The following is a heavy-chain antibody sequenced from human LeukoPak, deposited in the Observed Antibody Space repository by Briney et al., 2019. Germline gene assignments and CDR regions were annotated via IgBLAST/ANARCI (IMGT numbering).Heavy chain of an antibody. CDR3: ARGGSSWIRRFDP. V-gene: IGHV4-59*12. CDR1: GGSISSYY. Sequence: SETLSLTCTVSGGSISSYYWSWIRQPPGKGLEWIGYIYYSGSTNYNPSLKSRVTISVDKSKNQFSLKLSSVTAADTAVYYCARGGSSWIRRFDPWGQGTLVTVSA. CDR2: IYYSGST. D-gene: IGHD6-13*01. J-gene: IGHJ5*02.